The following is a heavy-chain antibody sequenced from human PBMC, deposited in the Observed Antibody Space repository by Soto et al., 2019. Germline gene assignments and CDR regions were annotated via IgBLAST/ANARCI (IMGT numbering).Heavy chain of an antibody. D-gene: IGHD6-13*01. CDR3: AHRRWYVHRTPLDP. Sequence: SGPTLVNPTQTLTLTCTFSGFSLSTSGVGVGWIRQPPGKALEWLALIYWNDDKRYSPSLKSRLTITKDTSKNQVVLTMTNMDPVDTATYYCAHRRWYVHRTPLDPWGQGTMVTVYS. V-gene: IGHV2-5*01. CDR1: GFSLSTSGVG. CDR2: IYWNDDK. J-gene: IGHJ5*02.